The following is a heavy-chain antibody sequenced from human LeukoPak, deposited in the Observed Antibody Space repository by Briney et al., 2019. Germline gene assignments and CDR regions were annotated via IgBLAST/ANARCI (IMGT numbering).Heavy chain of an antibody. CDR3: ARDPYSHYARYNY. V-gene: IGHV1-2*02. CDR1: GYTFSGYY. Sequence: ASVKVSCKASGYTFSGYYMHWVRQAPGQGLEWMGWINPNSGGTNYAQKFQGGVTMTRDTSISTAYMELSRLTSDDTAVYYCARDPYSHYARYNYWGQGTLVTVSS. D-gene: IGHD4-11*01. CDR2: INPNSGGT. J-gene: IGHJ4*02.